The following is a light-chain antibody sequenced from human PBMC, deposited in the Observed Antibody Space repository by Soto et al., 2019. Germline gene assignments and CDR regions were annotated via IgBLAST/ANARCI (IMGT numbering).Light chain of an antibody. V-gene: IGKV1-9*01. Sequence: DIQLTQSPSFLSASVGDRVTITCRASRDISNYLAWYQQKPGKAPKLLIYAASTLHSGVPSRFSGSGSGTDFTLTISSLQPEDFATYYCQELDYYPRFTFGPGTKVDIK. J-gene: IGKJ3*01. CDR1: RDISNY. CDR3: QELDYYPRFT. CDR2: AAS.